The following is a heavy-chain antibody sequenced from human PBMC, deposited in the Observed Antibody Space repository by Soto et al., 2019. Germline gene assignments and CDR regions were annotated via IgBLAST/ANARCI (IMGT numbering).Heavy chain of an antibody. D-gene: IGHD6-13*01. J-gene: IGHJ4*02. Sequence: RASVTVSCTASGGTFSSYRINLVRQAPGQGLEWLGGIVPTYRTADYAQKFQGRVTITADESARTSYMELRSLKSQDTAVYYCVRDSGAKLSSSWGPGTLVNVSA. V-gene: IGHV1-69*13. CDR3: VRDSGAKLSSS. CDR1: GGTFSSYR. CDR2: IVPTYRTA.